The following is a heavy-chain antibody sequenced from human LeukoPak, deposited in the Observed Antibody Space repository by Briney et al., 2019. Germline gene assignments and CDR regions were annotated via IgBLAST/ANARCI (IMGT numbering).Heavy chain of an antibody. J-gene: IGHJ3*02. V-gene: IGHV1-69*05. CDR1: GGTFSSYA. CDR3: ARVMTTVVTGAFDI. Sequence: SVKVSCKASGGTFSSYAISWVRQAPGQGLEWMGGIIPIFGTANYAQKFQGRVTITTDESTSTAYMELSSLRSEDTAVYYCARVMTTVVTGAFDIWGQGTMVIVSS. CDR2: IIPIFGTA. D-gene: IGHD4-23*01.